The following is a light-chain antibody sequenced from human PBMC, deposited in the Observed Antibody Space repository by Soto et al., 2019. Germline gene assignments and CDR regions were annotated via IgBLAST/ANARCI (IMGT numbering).Light chain of an antibody. CDR1: QSVDGY. CDR2: GAS. Sequence: EVVMTQSPGTLSVSLGESATLSCRASQSVDGYLAWYQQKPGQAPRLLIYGASSRATGIPDRFSGGGSGTEFTLTISSLQSEDSAMYYCQQYSDSPPTFGQGTKVDIK. V-gene: IGKV3D-15*01. CDR3: QQYSDSPPT. J-gene: IGKJ1*01.